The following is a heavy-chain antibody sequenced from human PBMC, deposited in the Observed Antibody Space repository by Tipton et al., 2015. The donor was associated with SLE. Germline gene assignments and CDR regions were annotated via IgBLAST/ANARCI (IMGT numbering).Heavy chain of an antibody. CDR1: GGSISSGSYY. V-gene: IGHV4-61*02. Sequence: TLSLTCTVSGGSISSGSYYWSWIRQPAGKGLEWIGRIYTSGSTNYNPSLKSRVTISVDTSKNQFSLKLSSVTAADTAVYYCARDGCSSTSCYSDGNWFDPWGQGTLVTVSS. CDR3: ARDGCSSTSCYSDGNWFDP. D-gene: IGHD2-2*02. CDR2: IYTSGST. J-gene: IGHJ5*02.